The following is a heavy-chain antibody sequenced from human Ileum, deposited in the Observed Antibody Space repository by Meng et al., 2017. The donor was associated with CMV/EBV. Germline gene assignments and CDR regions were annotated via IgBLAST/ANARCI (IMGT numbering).Heavy chain of an antibody. CDR3: ARAAARGVPVDL. V-gene: IGHV4-4*07. D-gene: IGHD3-10*01. Sequence: QLEPEESCPRLLPPSETLSPTCTFTVCSLTSYYWTWIPQPAGKGLEWIGRIHPTGTTDDNPSLRSRVSMSLDKSRNQFSLKLTSVTAADTAVYYCARAAARGVPVDLWGQGTLVTVSS. CDR1: VCSLTSYY. J-gene: IGHJ5*02. CDR2: IHPTGTT.